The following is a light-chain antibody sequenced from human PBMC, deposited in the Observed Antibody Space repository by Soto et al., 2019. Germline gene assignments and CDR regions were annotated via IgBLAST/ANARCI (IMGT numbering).Light chain of an antibody. Sequence: QSVLTQPASVSGSPGQSITISCTGTSSDVGSYNLVSWYQQHPGKAPKLMIYEGSNRPSGVSNRFSGSKSGNTAFLTISGLQPEDEADYYCCSYAGATTVIFGGGTKLTVL. CDR2: EGS. CDR1: SSDVGSYNL. J-gene: IGLJ2*01. V-gene: IGLV2-23*01. CDR3: CSYAGATTVI.